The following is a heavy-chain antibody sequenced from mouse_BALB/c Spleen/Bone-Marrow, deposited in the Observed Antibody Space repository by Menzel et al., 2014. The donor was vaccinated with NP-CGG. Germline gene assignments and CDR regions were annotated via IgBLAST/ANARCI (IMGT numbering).Heavy chain of an antibody. CDR1: GFTFSNYW. J-gene: IGHJ4*01. D-gene: IGHD2-1*01. CDR3: TRGIYYGNYYAMDY. Sequence: EVQLVESGGGLVQPGGSMKLSCVASGFTFSNYWMNWVRQSPEKGLEWVAEIRLKSNNYATHYAESVKGRFTISRDDSKSSVYLQMNNIRAEDTGIYYCTRGIYYGNYYAMDYWGQGTSVTVSS. CDR2: IRLKSNNYAT. V-gene: IGHV6-6*02.